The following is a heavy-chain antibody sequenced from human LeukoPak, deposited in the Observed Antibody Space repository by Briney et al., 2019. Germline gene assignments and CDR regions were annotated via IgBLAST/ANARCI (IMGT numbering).Heavy chain of an antibody. CDR2: IDTAGDT. Sequence: GGSLRLSCAASGFSLSSYDIHWVRQGSGKGLEWVSSIDTAGDTYYLGSVKGRFTISRENAKNSLYLQMNSLRAEDTAVYYCTRGSCRSTSCYERLNGLDVWGQGTTVTVSS. D-gene: IGHD2-2*01. J-gene: IGHJ6*02. CDR1: GFSLSSYD. CDR3: TRGSCRSTSCYERLNGLDV. V-gene: IGHV3-13*01.